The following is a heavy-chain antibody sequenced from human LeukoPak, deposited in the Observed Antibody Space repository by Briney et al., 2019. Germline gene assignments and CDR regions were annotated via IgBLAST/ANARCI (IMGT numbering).Heavy chain of an antibody. CDR3: ARNYYYMDV. Sequence: GGSLRLSCTASGFTFSGYGMNWVRQAPGKGLEWLSYSSTSSSTIYYADSVKGRFTISRDNAKNSLYLQMNSLRAEDTAVYYCARNYYYMDVSGKGTTVTVSS. V-gene: IGHV3-48*01. J-gene: IGHJ6*03. CDR1: GFTFSGYG. CDR2: SSTSSSTI.